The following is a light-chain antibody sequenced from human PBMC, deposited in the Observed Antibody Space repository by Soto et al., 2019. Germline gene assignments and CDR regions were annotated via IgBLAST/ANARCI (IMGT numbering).Light chain of an antibody. CDR1: SSDIGGYNY. CDR2: EVI. V-gene: IGLV2-14*01. Sequence: SALTQPASVSGSPGQSITFSCTGTSSDIGGYNYVSWYQQHPGKAPKLMIYEVINRPSGVSNRFSGSKSGNTASLTISGLQAEDEADYYCSSYTSSSTWVFGGGTKLTVL. J-gene: IGLJ3*02. CDR3: SSYTSSSTWV.